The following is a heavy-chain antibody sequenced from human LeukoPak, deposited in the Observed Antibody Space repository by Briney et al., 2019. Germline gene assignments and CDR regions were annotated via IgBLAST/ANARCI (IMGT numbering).Heavy chain of an antibody. CDR2: INPSGGST. CDR1: GYTFTSYY. Sequence: ASVKVSCKASGYTFTSYYMHWVRQAPGQGLEWMGIINPSGGSTSYAQKFQGRVTMTRGTSTSTVYMELSSLRSEDTAVYYCARSRITHAFDIWGQGTMVTVSS. V-gene: IGHV1-46*01. CDR3: ARSRITHAFDI. J-gene: IGHJ3*02. D-gene: IGHD3-16*01.